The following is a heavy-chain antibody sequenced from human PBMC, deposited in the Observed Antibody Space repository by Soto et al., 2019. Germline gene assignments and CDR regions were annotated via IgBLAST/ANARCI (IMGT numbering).Heavy chain of an antibody. Sequence: TSETLSLTCAVYGGSFSGYYWSWIRQPPGKGLEWIGEINHSGSTNYNPSLKSRVTISVDTSKNQFSLKLSSVTAADTAVYYCARGRSSGWYGARGGWFDPRGQGTLVTVSS. D-gene: IGHD6-19*01. CDR1: GGSFSGYY. CDR3: ARGRSSGWYGARGGWFDP. V-gene: IGHV4-34*01. CDR2: INHSGST. J-gene: IGHJ5*02.